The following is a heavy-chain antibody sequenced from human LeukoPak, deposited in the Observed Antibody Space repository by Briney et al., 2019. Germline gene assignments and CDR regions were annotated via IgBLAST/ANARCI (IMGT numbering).Heavy chain of an antibody. V-gene: IGHV1-2*02. CDR3: AREIRAAAGRRTFRFDP. CDR1: GYTFTGYY. J-gene: IGHJ5*02. Sequence: GASVKVSCKASGYTFTGYYMHWVRQAPGQGLEWMGWINPNSGGANYAQKFQGRVTMTRDTSISTAYMELSRLRSDDTAVYYCAREIRAAAGRRTFRFDPWGQGTLVTVSS. D-gene: IGHD6-13*01. CDR2: INPNSGGA.